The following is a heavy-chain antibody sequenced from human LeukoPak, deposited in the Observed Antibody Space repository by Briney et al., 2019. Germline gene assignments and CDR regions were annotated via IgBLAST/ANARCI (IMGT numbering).Heavy chain of an antibody. Sequence: GESLKISCKGSGYSFTSYWIGWVRQMPGKGLGWMGIIYPGDSDTRYSPSFQGQVTISADKSISTAYLQWSSLKASDTAMYYCARSKMTTVTGFDYWGQGTLVTVSS. V-gene: IGHV5-51*01. CDR1: GYSFTSYW. CDR2: IYPGDSDT. CDR3: ARSKMTTVTGFDY. D-gene: IGHD4-17*01. J-gene: IGHJ4*02.